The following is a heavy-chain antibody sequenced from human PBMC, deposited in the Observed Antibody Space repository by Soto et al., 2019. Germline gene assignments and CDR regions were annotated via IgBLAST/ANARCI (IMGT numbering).Heavy chain of an antibody. Sequence: SETLSLTCAVYGGSFSGYYWSWIRQPPGKGLEWIGEINHSGSTNYNPSLKSRVTISVDTSKNQFSLKLSSVAAADTAVYYCARIALYGSGIWYGMDVWGQGTTVTVSS. J-gene: IGHJ6*02. CDR2: INHSGST. D-gene: IGHD3-10*01. CDR1: GGSFSGYY. CDR3: ARIALYGSGIWYGMDV. V-gene: IGHV4-34*01.